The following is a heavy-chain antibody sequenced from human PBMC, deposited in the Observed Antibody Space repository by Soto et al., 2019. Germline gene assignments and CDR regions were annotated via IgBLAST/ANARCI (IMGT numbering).Heavy chain of an antibody. D-gene: IGHD3-3*01. CDR3: AKRVLEWLLCMDV. Sequence: EVQLLESGGGLVQPGGSLRLSCAASGFTFSSYAMSWVRQAPGKGLEWVSAISGSGGSTYYADSVKGRFTISRGNSKNTLYLQMNSLRAEDTAVYYCAKRVLEWLLCMDVWGKGTTATVSS. J-gene: IGHJ6*03. CDR1: GFTFSSYA. CDR2: ISGSGGST. V-gene: IGHV3-23*01.